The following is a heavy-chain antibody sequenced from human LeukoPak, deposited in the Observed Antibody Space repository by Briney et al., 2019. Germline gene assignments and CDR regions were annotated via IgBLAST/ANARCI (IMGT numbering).Heavy chain of an antibody. CDR1: EFTFSTYN. J-gene: IGHJ4*02. Sequence: NPGGSLRLSCAASEFTFSTYNMNWVRQAPGKGLEWVSSITSGSSFKYYADSVKGRFTISRDNAKNSLYLQMNSLRAEDTAVYYCARDRNQQLASFDYWGQGTLVTVSS. D-gene: IGHD6-13*01. CDR3: ARDRNQQLASFDY. V-gene: IGHV3-21*01. CDR2: ITSGSSFK.